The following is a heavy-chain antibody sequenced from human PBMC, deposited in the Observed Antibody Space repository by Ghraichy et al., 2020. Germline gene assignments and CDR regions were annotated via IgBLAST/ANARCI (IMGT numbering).Heavy chain of an antibody. CDR2: INPNSGGT. V-gene: IGHV1-2*06. CDR3: ARVGTKHPGGGDPGIAAALDY. J-gene: IGHJ4*02. CDR1: GYTFTGYY. D-gene: IGHD6-13*01. Sequence: ASVKVSCKASGYTFTGYYMHWVRQAPGQGLEWMGRINPNSGGTNYAQKFQGRVTMTRDTSISTAYMELSRLRSDDTAVYYCARVGTKHPGGGDPGIAAALDYWGQGTLVTVSS.